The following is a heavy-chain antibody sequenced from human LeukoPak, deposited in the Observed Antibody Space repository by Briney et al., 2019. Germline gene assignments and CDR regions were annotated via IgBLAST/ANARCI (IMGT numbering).Heavy chain of an antibody. Sequence: SETLSLTCAVYGESFSDDYWSWIRQPPGKGLEWIGEIHRSGSTNYNPSLKSRVTISVDTSKNQFSLKLSSVTAADTAVYYCARVVSSTSCFDYWGQGTLVTVSS. CDR2: IHRSGST. J-gene: IGHJ4*02. D-gene: IGHD2-2*01. V-gene: IGHV4-34*01. CDR1: GESFSDDY. CDR3: ARVVSSTSCFDY.